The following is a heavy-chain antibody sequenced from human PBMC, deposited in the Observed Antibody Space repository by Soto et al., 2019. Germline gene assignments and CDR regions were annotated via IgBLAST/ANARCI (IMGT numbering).Heavy chain of an antibody. CDR3: AKEGGLSGSYYISSSYYFDY. CDR1: GFTFSSNG. D-gene: IGHD1-26*01. Sequence: QVQLVESGGGVVQPGRSLRLSCVASGFTFSSNGMHWVRQAPGKGLEWVAITSYDGSNTYYADSVKGRFTISRDNSKNTLYVQMNSLRAEDTSVYYCAKEGGLSGSYYISSSYYFDYWGQGTLVTVSS. J-gene: IGHJ4*02. CDR2: TSYDGSNT. V-gene: IGHV3-30*18.